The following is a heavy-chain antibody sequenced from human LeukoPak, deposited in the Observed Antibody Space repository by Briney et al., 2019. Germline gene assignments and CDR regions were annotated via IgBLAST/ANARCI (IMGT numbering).Heavy chain of an antibody. J-gene: IGHJ6*02. CDR1: GFTFSSYG. D-gene: IGHD2-2*02. V-gene: IGHV3-30*03. Sequence: PGGSLRLSCAASGFTFSSYGMHWVRQAPGKGLEWVAVISYDGSNKYYADSVKGRFTISRDNSKNTLYLQMNSLRAEDTAVYYRAREDVPAAISGYYYYGMDVWGQGTTVTVSS. CDR3: AREDVPAAISGYYYYGMDV. CDR2: ISYDGSNK.